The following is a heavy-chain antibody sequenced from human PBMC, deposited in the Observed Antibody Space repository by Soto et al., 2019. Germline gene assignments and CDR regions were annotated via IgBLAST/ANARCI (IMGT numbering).Heavy chain of an antibody. CDR3: GRALRQWLADAFDI. J-gene: IGHJ3*02. CDR1: GFTFSSYS. CDR2: ISSSSSTI. Sequence: AGGSLRLSCAASGFTFSSYSMNWVRQAPGKGLEWVSYISSSSSTIYYADSVKGRFTISRDNAKNSLYLQMNSLRDEDTAVYYCGRALRQWLADAFDIWGRGTMVTVSS. V-gene: IGHV3-48*02. D-gene: IGHD6-19*01.